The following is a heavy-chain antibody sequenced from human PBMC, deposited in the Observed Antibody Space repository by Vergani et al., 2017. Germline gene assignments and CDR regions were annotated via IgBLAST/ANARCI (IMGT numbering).Heavy chain of an antibody. V-gene: IGHV1-2*02. CDR3: ARGLSYYYGSGSYYPYLPFATGPDY. J-gene: IGHJ4*02. Sequence: QVQLVQSGAEVKKPGASVKVSCKASGYTFTGYYMHWVRQAPGQGLEWMGWINPNSGGTNYAQKFQGRVTMTRDTSISTAYMELSRLRSDDTAVYYCARGLSYYYGSGSYYPYLPFATGPDYWGQGTLVTVSS. CDR1: GYTFTGYY. CDR2: INPNSGGT. D-gene: IGHD3-10*01.